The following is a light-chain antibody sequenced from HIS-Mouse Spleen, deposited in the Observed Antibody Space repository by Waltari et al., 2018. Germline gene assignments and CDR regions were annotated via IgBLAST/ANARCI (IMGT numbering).Light chain of an antibody. Sequence: QSALTQPASVSGSPGQPTTIPCTGTCSDVGGYNYVSWYQQHPGKAPKLMIYDVSNRPSGVSNRFSGSKSGNTASLTISGLQAEDEADYYCSSYTSSSTLVFGGGTKLTVL. V-gene: IGLV2-14*03. CDR1: CSDVGGYNY. J-gene: IGLJ2*01. CDR3: SSYTSSSTLV. CDR2: DVS.